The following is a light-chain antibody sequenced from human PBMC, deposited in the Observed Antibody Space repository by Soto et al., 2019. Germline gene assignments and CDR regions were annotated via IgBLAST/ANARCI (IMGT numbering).Light chain of an antibody. Sequence: QTVLAQPPSASGSPGQSVAISRNGTSSDVGGYNYVPWYQQHPGKAPKFIIYEVSKRPSGVPDRFSGSKSGNTASLTVSRLQAEDEADYYCSSYAGSNNFVFGTGTKVT. V-gene: IGLV2-8*01. CDR1: SSDVGGYNY. CDR3: SSYAGSNNFV. J-gene: IGLJ1*01. CDR2: EVS.